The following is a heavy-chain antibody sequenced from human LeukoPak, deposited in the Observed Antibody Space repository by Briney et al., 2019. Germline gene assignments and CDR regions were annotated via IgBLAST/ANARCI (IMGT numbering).Heavy chain of an antibody. D-gene: IGHD3-22*01. CDR3: AKDKTNYYDTSSYSNYFDY. CDR2: ISWNSGTI. Sequence: GGSLRLSCAAPGFSFDDYAMHWVRQAPGKGLEWVSGISWNSGTIGYADSVKGRFTISRDNAKNSLYLQMNSLRPEDTALYYCAKDKTNYYDTSSYSNYFDYWGQGILVTVSS. J-gene: IGHJ4*02. V-gene: IGHV3-9*01. CDR1: GFSFDDYA.